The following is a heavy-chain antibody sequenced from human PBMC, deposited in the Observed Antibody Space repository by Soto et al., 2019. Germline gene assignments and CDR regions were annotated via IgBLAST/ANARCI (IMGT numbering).Heavy chain of an antibody. V-gene: IGHV3-30*18. D-gene: IGHD6-13*01. J-gene: IGHJ6*02. Sequence: PGGSLRLSCAASGFTFSSYGMHWVRQAPGKGLEWVAVISYDGSNKYYADSVKGRFTISRDNSKNTLYLQMNSLRAEDTAVYYCAKDPYSSSTKNYYYYGMDVWGQGTTATVSS. CDR3: AKDPYSSSTKNYYYYGMDV. CDR2: ISYDGSNK. CDR1: GFTFSSYG.